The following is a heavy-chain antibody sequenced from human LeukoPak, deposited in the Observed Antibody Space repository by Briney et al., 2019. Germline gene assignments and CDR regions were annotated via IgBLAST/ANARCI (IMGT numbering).Heavy chain of an antibody. Sequence: SQTLSLTCTVSGGSISSYYWSWIRQPPGKGQEWSGYINYSGSTNYNPSLKSRVTISVDTSKNQFSLKLSSVTAADTAVYYCARDARRGGYSSFEPWGQGTLVTVSS. CDR3: ARDARRGGYSSFEP. D-gene: IGHD2-15*01. V-gene: IGHV4-59*01. CDR2: INYSGST. CDR1: GGSISSYY. J-gene: IGHJ5*02.